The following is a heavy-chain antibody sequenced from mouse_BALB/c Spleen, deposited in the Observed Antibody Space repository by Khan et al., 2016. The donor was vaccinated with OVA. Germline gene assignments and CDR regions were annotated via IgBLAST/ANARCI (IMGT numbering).Heavy chain of an antibody. Sequence: ESGPGLVKPSQSLSLTCSVTGYSITSGYYWNWIRQFPGNKLEWMDYIRYDGSNNYNPSLKNRISITRDTSKNQFFLKLNSVTTEDTATYYCARDYYGTSWYFDVWGAGTTVTVSS. V-gene: IGHV3-6*02. CDR1: GYSITSGYY. D-gene: IGHD1-1*01. CDR3: ARDYYGTSWYFDV. J-gene: IGHJ1*01. CDR2: IRYDGSN.